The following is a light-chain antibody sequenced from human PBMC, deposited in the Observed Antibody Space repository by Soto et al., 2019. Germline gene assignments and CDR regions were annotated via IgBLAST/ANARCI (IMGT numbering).Light chain of an antibody. V-gene: IGLV2-14*01. CDR2: EVR. J-gene: IGLJ2*01. CDR3: SSYTSSSTVV. Sequence: QSALTQPASVSGSPGQSITISCTGTSSDVGGYDYVSWYQHHPGKAPKLIISEVRDRPSGVSNRFSGSKSGNTASLTISGLQAEDEADYYCSSYTSSSTVVFGGGTQLTVL. CDR1: SSDVGGYDY.